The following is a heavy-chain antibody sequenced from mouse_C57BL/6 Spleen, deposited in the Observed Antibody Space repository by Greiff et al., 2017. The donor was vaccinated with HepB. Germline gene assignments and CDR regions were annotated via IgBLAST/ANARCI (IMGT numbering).Heavy chain of an antibody. D-gene: IGHD2-4*01. Sequence: EVQLQESGPELVKPGASVKIPCKASGYTFTDYNMDWVKQSPGKSLEWIGDINPNNGGTIYNQKFKGKATLTVDKSSSTAYMELRSLTSEDTAVYYCARRDYRGFAYWGQGTLVTVSA. CDR3: ARRDYRGFAY. V-gene: IGHV1-18*01. CDR1: GYTFTDYN. J-gene: IGHJ3*01. CDR2: INPNNGGT.